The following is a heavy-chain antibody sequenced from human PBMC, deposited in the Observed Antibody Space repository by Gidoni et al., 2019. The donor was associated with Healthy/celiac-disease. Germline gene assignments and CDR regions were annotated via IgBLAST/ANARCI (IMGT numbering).Heavy chain of an antibody. V-gene: IGHV4-39*01. J-gene: IGHJ4*02. D-gene: IGHD4-17*01. Sequence: QLQLQESGPGLVKPSETLSLTCTVPGGSISSSSYYWGWIRQPPGKGLEWIGSIYYSGSTYYNPSLKSRVTISVDTSKNQFSLKLSSVTAADTAVYYCARHATVTTLFDYWGQGTLVTVSS. CDR1: GGSISSSSYY. CDR3: ARHATVTTLFDY. CDR2: IYYSGST.